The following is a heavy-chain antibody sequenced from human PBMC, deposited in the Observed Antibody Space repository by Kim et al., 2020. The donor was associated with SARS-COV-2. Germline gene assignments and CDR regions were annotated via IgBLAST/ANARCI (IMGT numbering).Heavy chain of an antibody. CDR3: ARDMGITGADGK. Sequence: IYYADPGKGRFTISRENAKNSLYLQKNGLREEDTAVYYCARDMGITGADGKWGQGALVTVSS. J-gene: IGHJ4*02. V-gene: IGHV3-48*02. CDR2: I. D-gene: IGHD6-19*01.